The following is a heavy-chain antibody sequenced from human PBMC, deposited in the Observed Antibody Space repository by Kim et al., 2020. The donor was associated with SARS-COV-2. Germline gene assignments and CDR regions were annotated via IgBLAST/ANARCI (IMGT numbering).Heavy chain of an antibody. Sequence: ASVKVSCKASGYTFTSYGISWVRQAPGQGLEWMGWISAYNGNTNYAQKLQGRVTMTTDTSTSTAYMELRSLRSDDTAVYYCARGGYCSSTSCPRYYYGMDVWGQGTTVTVSS. CDR1: GYTFTSYG. D-gene: IGHD2-2*01. J-gene: IGHJ6*02. CDR2: ISAYNGNT. CDR3: ARGGYCSSTSCPRYYYGMDV. V-gene: IGHV1-18*01.